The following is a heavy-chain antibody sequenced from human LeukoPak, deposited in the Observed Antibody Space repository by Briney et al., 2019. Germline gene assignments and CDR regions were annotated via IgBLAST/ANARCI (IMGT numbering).Heavy chain of an antibody. J-gene: IGHJ1*01. CDR1: SGSFSGYY. Sequence: PSETLSLTCAVYSGSFSGYYWSWIRQPPGKGLEWIGEINHSGITNYNPSLKSRVTMSVDTSKSQFSLRLSSVTAADTAMYYCARDQGSGWGQGTLVTVSS. CDR3: ARDQGSG. D-gene: IGHD6-19*01. CDR2: INHSGIT. V-gene: IGHV4-34*01.